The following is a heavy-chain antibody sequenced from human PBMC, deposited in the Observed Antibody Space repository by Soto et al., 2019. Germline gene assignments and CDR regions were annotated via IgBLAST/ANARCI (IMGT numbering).Heavy chain of an antibody. Sequence: EVQLLESGGGLVQPGGSLRLSCAASGFTFSSYAMSWVRQAPGKGLEWVSAISGSGGSTYYADSVKGRFTISRDNSKNTLYLQINSLRADDTAVYYCAKDQLLRFLEWLFTFNYWGQGTLLTVSS. D-gene: IGHD3-3*01. CDR2: ISGSGGST. J-gene: IGHJ4*02. CDR1: GFTFSSYA. V-gene: IGHV3-23*01. CDR3: AKDQLLRFLEWLFTFNY.